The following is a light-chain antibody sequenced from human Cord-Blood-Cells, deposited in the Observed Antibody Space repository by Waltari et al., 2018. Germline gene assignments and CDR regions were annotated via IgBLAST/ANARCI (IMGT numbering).Light chain of an antibody. CDR3: SSYTSSSTWV. J-gene: IGLJ3*02. CDR1: TSDVGGYHY. CDR2: DVS. Sequence: QSALTQPASVPGSPGQSTTISCTGPTSDVGGYHYVSCYQQHPGKAPKLMIYDVSKRPSGVSNRFSGSKSGNKASLTISGLQAEDEADYYCSSYTSSSTWVFGGGTKLTVL. V-gene: IGLV2-14*03.